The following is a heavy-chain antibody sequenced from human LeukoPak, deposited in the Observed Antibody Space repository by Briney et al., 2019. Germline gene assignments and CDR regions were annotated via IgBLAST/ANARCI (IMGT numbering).Heavy chain of an antibody. V-gene: IGHV4-31*03. CDR2: IHNSGST. Sequence: SETLSLTCTLSGDSINNNGYHWTWIRQHPGKGLEWIGYIHNSGSTPYSPSLRSRVSISLDTSQNQFSLKLHSVTAAETAVYYCARDFTKTASPDAFDFWGQGTLVTVSS. D-gene: IGHD1-1*01. J-gene: IGHJ3*01. CDR1: GDSINNNGYH. CDR3: ARDFTKTASPDAFDF.